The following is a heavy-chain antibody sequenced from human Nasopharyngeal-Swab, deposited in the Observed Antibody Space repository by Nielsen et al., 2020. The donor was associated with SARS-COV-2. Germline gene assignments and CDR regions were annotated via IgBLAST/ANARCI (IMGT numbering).Heavy chain of an antibody. Sequence: SETLSLTCAVYGGSFSGYYWSWIRQHPGKGLEWIGYIYYSGSTYYNPSLKSRVTISVDKSKNQFSLKLSSVTAADTAVYYCARGIGYFDYWGQGTLVTVSS. J-gene: IGHJ4*02. CDR1: GGSFSGYY. CDR2: IYYSGST. CDR3: ARGIGYFDY. V-gene: IGHV4-34*01.